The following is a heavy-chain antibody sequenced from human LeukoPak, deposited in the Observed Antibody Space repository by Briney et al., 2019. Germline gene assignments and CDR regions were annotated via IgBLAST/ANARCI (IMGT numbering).Heavy chain of an antibody. V-gene: IGHV4-34*01. CDR1: GGSFSGYY. CDR2: INHSGST. D-gene: IGHD3-16*01. Sequence: SETLSLTCAVYGGSFSGYYWSWIRQPPGKGLEWIGEINHSGSTNYNPSLKSRVTISVDTSKNQFSLKLSSVTAADTAVYYCARSPRWGRPRPRYYYGMDVWGQGTTVTVSS. CDR3: ARSPRWGRPRPRYYYGMDV. J-gene: IGHJ6*02.